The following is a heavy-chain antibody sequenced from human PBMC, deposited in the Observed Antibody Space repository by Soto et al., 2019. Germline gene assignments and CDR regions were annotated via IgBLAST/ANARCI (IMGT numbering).Heavy chain of an antibody. Sequence: SVKVSCKASGGTFSSYAISWVRQAPGQGLEWMGGIIPIFGTANYAQKFQGRVTITADESTSTAYMELSSLRSEDTAVYYCERRDGRGGVYYYYYGMDVWGQGTTVTVSS. CDR3: ERRDGRGGVYYYYYGMDV. CDR1: GGTFSSYA. CDR2: IIPIFGTA. V-gene: IGHV1-69*13. J-gene: IGHJ6*02. D-gene: IGHD3-10*01.